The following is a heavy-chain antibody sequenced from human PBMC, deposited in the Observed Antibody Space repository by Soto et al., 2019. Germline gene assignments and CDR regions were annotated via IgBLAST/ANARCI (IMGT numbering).Heavy chain of an antibody. J-gene: IGHJ3*02. CDR3: ASHKRGEYCSGGSCEQPGAFDI. CDR2: IYYSGST. D-gene: IGHD2-15*01. CDR1: GGSISSYY. Sequence: SETLSLTCTVSGGSISSYYWSWIRQPPGKGLEWIGYIYYSGSTNYNPSLKSRVTISVDTSKNQFSLKLSSVTAADTAVYYCASHKRGEYCSGGSCEQPGAFDIWDQGTMVTVSS. V-gene: IGHV4-59*01.